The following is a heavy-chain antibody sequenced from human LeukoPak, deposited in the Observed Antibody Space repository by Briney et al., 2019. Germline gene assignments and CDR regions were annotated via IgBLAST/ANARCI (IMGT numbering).Heavy chain of an antibody. CDR2: IYYSGST. J-gene: IGHJ5*02. CDR1: GGSISSYY. Sequence: SETLSLTCTVSGGSISSYYWSWIRQPPGKGLEWIGYIYYSGSTNYNPSLKSRVTISVDTSKNQFSLKLSSVTAADTAVYYCAKSPDGYSSGWYWFDPWGPGTLVTISS. D-gene: IGHD6-19*01. V-gene: IGHV4-59*01. CDR3: AKSPDGYSSGWYWFDP.